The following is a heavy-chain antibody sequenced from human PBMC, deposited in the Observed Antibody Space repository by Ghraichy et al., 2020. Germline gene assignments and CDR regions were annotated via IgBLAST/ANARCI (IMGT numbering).Heavy chain of an antibody. CDR1: GFTFSSYA. CDR3: ARDWPANYCDGIDD. D-gene: IGHD3-22*01. Sequence: GGSLRLSCAASGFTFSSYAMNWVRQAPGKGLEWLSYISGSSSTIYYADSVKGRLTISRDNSKNSLFLQMNSLRDDDTAVYYCARDWPANYCDGIDDWGQGTLVTVSS. J-gene: IGHJ4*02. CDR2: ISGSSSTI. V-gene: IGHV3-48*02.